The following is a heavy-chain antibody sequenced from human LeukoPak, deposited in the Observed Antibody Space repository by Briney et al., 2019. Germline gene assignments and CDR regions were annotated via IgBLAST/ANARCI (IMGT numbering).Heavy chain of an antibody. V-gene: IGHV4-34*01. CDR2: INHSGST. D-gene: IGHD6-13*01. J-gene: IGHJ4*02. Sequence: SETLSLTCAVYGGSFSGYYWSWIRQPPGKGLEWVGEINHSGSTNYNPSLKSRVTISVDTSKNQFSLKLSSVTAADTAVYYCARGKRGYSSSWYDYWGQGTLVTVSS. CDR1: GGSFSGYY. CDR3: ARGKRGYSSSWYDY.